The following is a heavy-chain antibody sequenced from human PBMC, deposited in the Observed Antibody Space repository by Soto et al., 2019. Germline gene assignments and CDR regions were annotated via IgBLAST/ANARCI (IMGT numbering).Heavy chain of an antibody. V-gene: IGHV4-34*01. CDR1: GGSFSDYY. CDR3: ARGVRNSNYYYYYYYGMDV. CDR2: INHSGST. J-gene: IGHJ6*02. Sequence: PSETLSLTCAVYGGSFSDYYWSWIRQPPGKGLEWIGEINHSGSTNYNPSLKSRVTISVDTSKNQFSLKLSSVTAADTAVYYCARGVRNSNYYYYYYYGMDVWGQGTTVTVSS. D-gene: IGHD4-4*01.